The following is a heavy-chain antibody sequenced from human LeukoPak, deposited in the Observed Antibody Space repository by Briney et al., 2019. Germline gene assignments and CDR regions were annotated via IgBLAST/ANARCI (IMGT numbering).Heavy chain of an antibody. CDR1: D. Sequence: DXHWVRQAPGKGLEWVSAIGTAGDTYYPGSVKGRFTISRENAKNSLYLQMNSLRAGDTAVYYCARSLGSGDLFDYWGQGTLVTVSS. D-gene: IGHD7-27*01. CDR2: IGTAGDT. J-gene: IGHJ4*02. V-gene: IGHV3-13*01. CDR3: ARSLGSGDLFDY.